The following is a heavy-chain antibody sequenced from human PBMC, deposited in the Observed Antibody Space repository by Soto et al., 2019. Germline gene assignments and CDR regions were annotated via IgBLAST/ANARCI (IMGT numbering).Heavy chain of an antibody. D-gene: IGHD3-10*01. V-gene: IGHV1-18*01. CDR2: ISAYNGNT. Sequence: QVQLVQSGAEVKKPGASVKVSCKASGYTFTSYGISWVRQAPGQGLEWMGWISAYNGNTNYAQKLQGRVTMTTDTSTSTAYMELRSQRSDDTAVYYCARDSPARQHLWFGEPHYYYGMDVWGQGTTGTVSS. J-gene: IGHJ6*02. CDR1: GYTFTSYG. CDR3: ARDSPARQHLWFGEPHYYYGMDV.